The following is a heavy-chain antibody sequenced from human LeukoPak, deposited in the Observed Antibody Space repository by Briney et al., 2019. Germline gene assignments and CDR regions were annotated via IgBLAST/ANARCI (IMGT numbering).Heavy chain of an antibody. CDR3: AKDIRYSSSWAIFDY. D-gene: IGHD6-13*01. V-gene: IGHV3-23*01. J-gene: IGHJ4*02. CDR1: GFTFSSYS. CDR2: ISGSGGST. Sequence: AGGSLRLSCVASGFTFSSYSMNWVRQAPGKGLEWVSAISGSGGSTYYADSVKGRFTISRDNSKNTLYLQMNSLRAEDTAVYYCAKDIRYSSSWAIFDYWGQGTLVTVSS.